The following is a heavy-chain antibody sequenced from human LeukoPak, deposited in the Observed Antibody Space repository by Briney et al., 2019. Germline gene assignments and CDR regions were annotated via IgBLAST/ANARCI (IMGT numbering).Heavy chain of an antibody. CDR2: IIPILGIA. D-gene: IGHD3-22*01. V-gene: IGHV1-69*04. CDR1: GGTFSSYT. Sequence: SVKVSCKAPGGTFSSYTISWVRQAPGQGLEWMGRIIPILGIAKYAQKFQGRVTITADKSTSTAYMELSSLRSEDTAVYYCARDYYDSSGYYVGDAFDIWGQGTMVTVSS. CDR3: ARDYYDSSGYYVGDAFDI. J-gene: IGHJ3*02.